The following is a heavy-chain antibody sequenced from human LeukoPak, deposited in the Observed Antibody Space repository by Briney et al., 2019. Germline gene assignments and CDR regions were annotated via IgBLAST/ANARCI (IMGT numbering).Heavy chain of an antibody. CDR1: GFIFSSYG. D-gene: IGHD5-24*01. V-gene: IGHV3-30*02. CDR3: AKSGYNRFDY. CDR2: IRYDGSNT. Sequence: KSGGSLRLSCAASGFIFSSYGMHWVRQAPGKGLEWVAFIRYDGSNTYYADSVKGRFTISRDNSKNTLYLQMNSLRGEDTAVYYCAKSGYNRFDYWGQGTLVTVSS. J-gene: IGHJ4*02.